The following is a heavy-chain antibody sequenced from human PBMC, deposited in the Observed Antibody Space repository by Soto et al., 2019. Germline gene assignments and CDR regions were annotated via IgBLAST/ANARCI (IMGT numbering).Heavy chain of an antibody. J-gene: IGHJ6*02. CDR3: ERDKDRLQLGGNDYYGMDV. V-gene: IGHV1-69*12. D-gene: IGHD5-12*01. CDR2: IIPIFPTP. Sequence: QVQLVQSGGAVKKPGSSVTVSCTASGGTFGNSAISWVRQAPGQGLEWMGGIIPIFPTPAYAQKFQGRVTITADESTSTAYMELTSLRSEDTAVYYCERDKDRLQLGGNDYYGMDVWGQGTTVTVSS. CDR1: GGTFGNSA.